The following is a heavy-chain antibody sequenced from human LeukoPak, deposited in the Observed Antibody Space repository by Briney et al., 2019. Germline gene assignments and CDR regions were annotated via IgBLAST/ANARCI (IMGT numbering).Heavy chain of an antibody. CDR2: IYYSGST. D-gene: IGHD3-10*01. CDR3: ARTRYYYNSRSYGAPYYFDY. Sequence: SETLSLTCTVSGGSISSSSYYWGWIRQPPGKGLEWIGSIYYSGSTYYNPSLKSRVTISVDTSKNQLPLKLSSVTAGDTAVYYCARTRYYYNSRSYGAPYYFDYWGQGTLVTVSS. V-gene: IGHV4-39*01. CDR1: GGSISSSSYY. J-gene: IGHJ4*02.